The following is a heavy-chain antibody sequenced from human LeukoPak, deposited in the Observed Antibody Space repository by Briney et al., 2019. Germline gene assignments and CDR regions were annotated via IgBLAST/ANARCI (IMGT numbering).Heavy chain of an antibody. D-gene: IGHD3-9*01. CDR3: AGAREILTGYYFAFEL. V-gene: IGHV3-53*01. CDR1: GFTVSSNY. J-gene: IGHJ3*01. CDR2: IYSGGST. Sequence: GGSLRLSCAASGFTVSSNYMSWVRQAPGKWLEWVSVIYSGGSTYYADSVKGRFTISRDNSKNTLYLQMNSLRAEDTAVYYCAGAREILTGYYFAFELWGQGTMVTVSS.